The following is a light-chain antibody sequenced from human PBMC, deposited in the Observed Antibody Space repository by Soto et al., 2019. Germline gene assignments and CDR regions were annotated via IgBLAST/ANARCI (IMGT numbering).Light chain of an antibody. CDR3: QQYHNWPPIT. J-gene: IGKJ5*01. Sequence: EIVMTQSPDTLLVSRLELATLSCMASQSVSSHLAWYQHKPGQAPRLLIYGASTRASGIPARFSGSGSETDFTLTISSLQSEDSAVYYCQQYHNWPPITFGQGTRLEI. CDR1: QSVSSH. CDR2: GAS. V-gene: IGKV3-15*01.